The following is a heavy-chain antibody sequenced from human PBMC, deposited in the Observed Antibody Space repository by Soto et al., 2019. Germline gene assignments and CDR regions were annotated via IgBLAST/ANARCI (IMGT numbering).Heavy chain of an antibody. D-gene: IGHD3-16*01. CDR1: GFTFSSYA. CDR3: ARDRMITFGGAPGY. V-gene: IGHV3-30-3*01. Sequence: PGGSLRLSCAASGFTFSSYAMHWVRQAPGKGLEWVAVISYDGSNKYYADSVKGRFTISRDTSKNTLYLQMNSLRAEDTAVYYCARDRMITFGGAPGYWGQGTLVTVSS. CDR2: ISYDGSNK. J-gene: IGHJ4*02.